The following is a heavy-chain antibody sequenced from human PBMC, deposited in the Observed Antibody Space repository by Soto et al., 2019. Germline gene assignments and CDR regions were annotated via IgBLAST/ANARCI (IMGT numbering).Heavy chain of an antibody. CDR3: ARYIAARPYYYYYMDV. Sequence: SETLSLTCAVSSGSISSSNWWSWVRQPPGKGLEWIGEIYHSGSTNYNPSLKSRVTISVDKSKNQFSLKLSSVTAADTAVYYCARYIAARPYYYYYMDVWGKGTTVTVSS. J-gene: IGHJ6*03. CDR1: SGSISSSNW. CDR2: IYHSGST. V-gene: IGHV4-4*02. D-gene: IGHD6-6*01.